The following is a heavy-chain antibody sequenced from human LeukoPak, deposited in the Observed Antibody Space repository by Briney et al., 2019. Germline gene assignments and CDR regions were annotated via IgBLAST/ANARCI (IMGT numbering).Heavy chain of an antibody. J-gene: IGHJ6*02. D-gene: IGHD2-15*01. V-gene: IGHV3-23*01. CDR1: GFTFSSYA. Sequence: GGSLRLSCAASGFTFSSYAMSWVRQAPGKGLEWVSAISGSGGSTYYADSVKGRFTISRDNSKSTLYLQMNSLRAEDTAVYYCAKVRRLLKDYYYYYGMDVWGQGTTVTVSS. CDR2: ISGSGGST. CDR3: AKVRRLLKDYYYYYGMDV.